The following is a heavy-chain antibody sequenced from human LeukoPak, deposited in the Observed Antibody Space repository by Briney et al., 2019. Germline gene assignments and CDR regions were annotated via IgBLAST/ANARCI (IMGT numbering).Heavy chain of an antibody. V-gene: IGHV3-21*01. D-gene: IGHD5-18*01. CDR3: ASDVDTAMGHESKWEQFDY. CDR1: GFTFSSYS. Sequence: GGSLRLSCAASGFTFSSYSMNWVRQAPGKGLEWVSSISSSSSYIYYADSVKGRFTISRDNAKNSLYLQMNSLRAEDTAVYYCASDVDTAMGHESKWEQFDYWGQGTLVTVSS. J-gene: IGHJ4*02. CDR2: ISSSSSYI.